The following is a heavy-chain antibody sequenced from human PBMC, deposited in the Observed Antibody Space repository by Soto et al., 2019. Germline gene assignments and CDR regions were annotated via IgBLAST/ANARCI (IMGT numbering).Heavy chain of an antibody. CDR2: ISGSGGST. CDR1: GFTFSSYA. D-gene: IGHD1-7*01. J-gene: IGHJ4*02. CDR3: AKDMEITGTPFDY. V-gene: IGHV3-23*01. Sequence: GGSLRLSCAASGFTFSSYAMSWVRQAPGRGLEWVSAISGSGGSTYYADSVKGRFTISRDNSKNTLYLQMNSLRAEDTAVYYCAKDMEITGTPFDYWGQGTLVTVSS.